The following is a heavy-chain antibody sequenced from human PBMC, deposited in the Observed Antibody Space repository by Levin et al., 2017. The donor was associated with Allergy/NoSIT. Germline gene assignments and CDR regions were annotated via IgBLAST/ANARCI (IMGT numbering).Heavy chain of an antibody. CDR2: IIPIFGTA. CDR3: ARALLFDIAVAGTPFNGWFDP. J-gene: IGHJ5*02. D-gene: IGHD6-19*01. CDR1: GGTFSSYA. Sequence: ASVKVSCKASGGTFSSYAISWVRQAPGQGLEWMGGIIPIFGTANYAQKFQGRVTITADKSTSTAYMELSSLRSEDTAVYYCARALLFDIAVAGTPFNGWFDPWGQGTLVTVSS. V-gene: IGHV1-69*06.